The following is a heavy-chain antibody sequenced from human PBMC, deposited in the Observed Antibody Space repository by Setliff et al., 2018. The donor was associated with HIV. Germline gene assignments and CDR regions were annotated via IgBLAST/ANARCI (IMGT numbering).Heavy chain of an antibody. D-gene: IGHD5-18*01. CDR3: ARQTSYDRGYSYCFDE. J-gene: IGHJ4*01. CDR2: GVNSGRS. Sequence: KTSETLSLTCTVSGGSISNGNYYWAWIRQSPGKGLAWIGSGVNSGRSYYNPSLKGRVTVSVDTSTNHLSLRLTSVTAADTAVYYCARQTSYDRGYSYCFDEWGHGTLVTVSS. CDR1: GGSISNGNYY. V-gene: IGHV4-39*01.